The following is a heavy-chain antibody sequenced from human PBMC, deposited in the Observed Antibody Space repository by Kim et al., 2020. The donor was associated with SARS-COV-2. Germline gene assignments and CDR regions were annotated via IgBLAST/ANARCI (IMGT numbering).Heavy chain of an antibody. CDR3: ARDGGEWSLDIYYYMDV. Sequence: SETLSLTCAVYGGSFSGYYWSWIRQPPGEGLEWIGEINHSGSTNYNPSLKSRVTISVDTSKNQFSLKLSSVTAADTAVYYCARDGGEWSLDIYYYMDVWGKGTTVTVSS. CDR1: GGSFSGYY. J-gene: IGHJ6*03. D-gene: IGHD3-16*01. V-gene: IGHV4-34*01. CDR2: INHSGST.